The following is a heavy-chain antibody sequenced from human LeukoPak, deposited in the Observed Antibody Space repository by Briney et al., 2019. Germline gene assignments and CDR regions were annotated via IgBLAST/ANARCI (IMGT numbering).Heavy chain of an antibody. J-gene: IGHJ6*02. D-gene: IGHD2-15*01. V-gene: IGHV3-23*01. CDR2: ISGSGGST. Sequence: GGSLRLSCAASGFTFSSYAMSWVRQAPGKGLEWVSAISGSGGSTYYADSVKGRFTISRDNSKNTLCLQMNSLRAEDTAVYYCANGVAATRYYYGMDVWGQGTTVTVSS. CDR1: GFTFSSYA. CDR3: ANGVAATRYYYGMDV.